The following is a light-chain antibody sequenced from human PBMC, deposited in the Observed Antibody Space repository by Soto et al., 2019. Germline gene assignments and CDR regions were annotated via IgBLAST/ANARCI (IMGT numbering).Light chain of an antibody. CDR1: QSVSTNY. CDR2: GAS. CDR3: QQYVSSPLT. V-gene: IGKV3-20*01. Sequence: EIGLTQSPGTLSLSPGERATLSCRASQSVSTNYLAWYQQTPGQAPRLIIYGASRRATGIPERFSGSGSGTDFTLTISRLEPKDFAVYSCQQYVSSPLTFGGGTKVRSN. J-gene: IGKJ4*01.